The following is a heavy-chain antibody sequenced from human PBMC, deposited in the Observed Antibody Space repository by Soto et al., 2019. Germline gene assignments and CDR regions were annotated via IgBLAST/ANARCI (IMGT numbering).Heavy chain of an antibody. J-gene: IGHJ3*02. D-gene: IGHD7-27*01. CDR1: GFSCSRCA. CDR2: ISGSGGST. CDR3: ATRKGFANWGSPDALDS. Sequence: GGSLRLSRAASGFSCSRCAMSWVRQAPGKGLEWVSAISGSGGSTYYADSVKGRFTISRDNSKNTLYLQMNSLRAEDTAVYYCATRKGFANWGSPDALDSCGQGTMVTFSS. V-gene: IGHV3-23*01.